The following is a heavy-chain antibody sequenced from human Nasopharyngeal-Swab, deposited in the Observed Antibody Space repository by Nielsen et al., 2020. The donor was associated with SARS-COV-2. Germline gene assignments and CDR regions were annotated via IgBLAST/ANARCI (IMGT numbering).Heavy chain of an antibody. D-gene: IGHD4-17*01. CDR3: ARRPTGYGDYYFDS. V-gene: IGHV4-59*08. Sequence: WIRQPPGKGLEWIGYVYYYSGTTNSNPSLKSRVTISMDTSKKQFSLQMSSVTTADTAVYCCARRPTGYGDYYFDSWGQGTLVTVSS. J-gene: IGHJ4*02. CDR2: VYYYSGTT.